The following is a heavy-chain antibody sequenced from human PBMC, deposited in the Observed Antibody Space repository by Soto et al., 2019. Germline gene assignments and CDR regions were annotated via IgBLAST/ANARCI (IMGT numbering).Heavy chain of an antibody. CDR1: GASIINYF. CDR2: IYSSGST. V-gene: IGHV4-59*01. D-gene: IGHD3-16*02. J-gene: IGHJ4*02. Sequence: SETLSLTCNVSGASIINYFWSWIRQPPGKGLEWIGYIYSSGSTSYDPSLKSRVTISVDTSKNQFSLKLSSVTAADTAVYYCASGLSLYPVDYWGQGTLVTVSS. CDR3: ASGLSLYPVDY.